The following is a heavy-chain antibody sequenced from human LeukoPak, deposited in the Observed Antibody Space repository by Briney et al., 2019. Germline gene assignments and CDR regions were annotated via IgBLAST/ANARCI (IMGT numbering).Heavy chain of an antibody. CDR2: FDPEDGET. CDR3: ATDRSSGNYRNFDY. V-gene: IGHV1-24*01. Sequence: ASVKVSCKVSGYTLTELSMHWVRQAPGKGLEWMGGFDPEDGETIYAQKFQGRVTMTEDTSTDTAYMELSSLRSEDTAVYYCATDRSSGNYRNFDYWGQGTLVTVSS. D-gene: IGHD1-26*01. CDR1: GYTLTELS. J-gene: IGHJ4*02.